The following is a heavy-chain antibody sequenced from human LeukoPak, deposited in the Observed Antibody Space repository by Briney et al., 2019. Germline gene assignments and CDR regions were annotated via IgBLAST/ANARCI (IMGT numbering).Heavy chain of an antibody. Sequence: GGSLRLSCVASGFTFSSYSMNWVRQAPGKGLERVSSISSSNSYIWYADSVKGRFTISRDNAKSSLYLQMNSLRAEDTAIYYCVRDKAGTTPYYYYSMDVWGKGTTVTVSS. CDR2: ISSSNSYI. D-gene: IGHD1-14*01. J-gene: IGHJ6*03. CDR1: GFTFSSYS. CDR3: VRDKAGTTPYYYYSMDV. V-gene: IGHV3-21*01.